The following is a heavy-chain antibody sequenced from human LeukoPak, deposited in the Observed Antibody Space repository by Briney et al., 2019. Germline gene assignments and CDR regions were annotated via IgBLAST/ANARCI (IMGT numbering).Heavy chain of an antibody. CDR2: IYHSGST. J-gene: IGHJ6*03. D-gene: IGHD3-10*01. Sequence: SETLSLTCSVSGYSISSGYYWDWIRQPPGKGLEWIASIYHSGSTYYNPSLKSRVTISVDTSKNQFSLKLSSVTAADTAVYYCARAPSITMVQGVPYYYYMDVWGKGTTVTVSS. CDR1: GYSISSGYY. V-gene: IGHV4-38-2*02. CDR3: ARAPSITMVQGVPYYYYMDV.